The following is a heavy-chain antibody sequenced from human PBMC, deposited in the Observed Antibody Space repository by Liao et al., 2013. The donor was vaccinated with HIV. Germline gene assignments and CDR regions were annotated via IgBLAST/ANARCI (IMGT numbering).Heavy chain of an antibody. J-gene: IGHJ4*02. CDR2: IYTSGST. CDR1: GGSISSYY. D-gene: IGHD3-22*01. Sequence: QVQLQESGPGLVKPSETLSLTCTVSGGSISSYYWSWIRQPAGKGLEWIGRIYTSGSTNYNPSLKSRVTMSVDTSKNQFSLKLRSVTAADTAVYYCARGPYYYDSSGYYNYWGQGTLVTVSS. CDR3: ARGPYYYDSSGYYNY. V-gene: IGHV4-4*07.